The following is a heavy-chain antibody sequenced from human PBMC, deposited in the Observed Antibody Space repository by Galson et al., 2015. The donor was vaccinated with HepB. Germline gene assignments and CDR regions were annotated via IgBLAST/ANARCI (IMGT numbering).Heavy chain of an antibody. J-gene: IGHJ4*02. Sequence: SLRLSCAASGFTFSSYSMNWVRQAPGKGLEWVSSISSSRYISYADSVKGRFTISRDNAKNSLYLQMNSLRAEDTAVYYCARGPPAQVSIAEAGGDYWGQGTLVTVSS. V-gene: IGHV3-21*01. CDR2: ISSSRYI. CDR3: ARGPPAQVSIAEAGGDY. CDR1: GFTFSSYS. D-gene: IGHD6-13*01.